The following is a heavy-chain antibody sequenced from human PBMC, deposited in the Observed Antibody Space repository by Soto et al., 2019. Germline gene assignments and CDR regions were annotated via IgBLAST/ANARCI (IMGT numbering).Heavy chain of an antibody. CDR2: ISAYNGNT. V-gene: IGHV1-18*01. D-gene: IGHD2-21*01. Sequence: QVQLVQSGAEVKKPGASVKVSCKASGYTFTSYGISWVRQAPGHGLEWMGWISAYNGNTKYEQKRQSRVTMTIDTSTRTADMELRSLRSDDTAVYYCAGEHNYFDYWGQGTLVTVSS. CDR3: AGEHNYFDY. J-gene: IGHJ4*02. CDR1: GYTFTSYG.